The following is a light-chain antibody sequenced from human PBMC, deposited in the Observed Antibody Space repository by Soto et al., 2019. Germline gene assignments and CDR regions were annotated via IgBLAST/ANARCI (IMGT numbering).Light chain of an antibody. CDR3: CSYADNNDYV. V-gene: IGLV2-8*01. Sequence: QSALTQPASVSGSPGQSITISCTGTSSDVGGYNSVSWYRQEPGKAPKLMIYEVTRRPSGVPDRFSGSKSGNTASLNVSGLQAEDEADYYCCSYADNNDYVFGTGTKVTGL. J-gene: IGLJ1*01. CDR2: EVT. CDR1: SSDVGGYNS.